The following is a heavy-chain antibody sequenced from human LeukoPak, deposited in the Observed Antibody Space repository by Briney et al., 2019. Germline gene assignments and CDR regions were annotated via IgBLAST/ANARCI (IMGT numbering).Heavy chain of an antibody. CDR1: GFIFSDYY. CDR2: ISSSSSYI. Sequence: GGSLRLSCPASGFIFSDYYMSWIRQAPGKGLEWVSYISSSSSYINYADSVKGRFIISRDNAKNSLYLQMNSQRAEDTAVYYCARVSYGDSGYFDYWGQGTLVTVSS. J-gene: IGHJ4*02. CDR3: ARVSYGDSGYFDY. V-gene: IGHV3-11*06. D-gene: IGHD4-17*01.